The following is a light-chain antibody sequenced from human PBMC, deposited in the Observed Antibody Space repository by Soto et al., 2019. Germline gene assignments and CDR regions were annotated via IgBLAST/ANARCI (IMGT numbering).Light chain of an antibody. CDR1: SSNIGSNY. J-gene: IGLJ2*01. CDR3: AARDDSPSVNVA. Sequence: QSVLTQPPCASGAPGHGVTISCSGSSSNIGSNYVSWYQQFPGAAPKLLIYRNNQRPSGAPDRFSGSKSGTSASLAISGLRSEDDAEYHCAARDDSPSVNVAFGGGTKVTVL. V-gene: IGLV1-47*01. CDR2: RNN.